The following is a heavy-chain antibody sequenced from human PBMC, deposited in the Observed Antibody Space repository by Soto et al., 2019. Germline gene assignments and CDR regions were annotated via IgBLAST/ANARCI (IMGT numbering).Heavy chain of an antibody. CDR1: GFTFSSYG. CDR3: ARDNCSSTSCYYYYYGMDV. Sequence: GGSLRLSCAASGFTFSSYGMHWVRQAPGKGLEWVAVIWYDGSNKYYADSVKGRFTISRDNSKNTLYLQMNSLRAEDTAVYYCARDNCSSTSCYYYYYGMDVWGQGTTVTVSS. D-gene: IGHD2-2*01. V-gene: IGHV3-33*01. CDR2: IWYDGSNK. J-gene: IGHJ6*02.